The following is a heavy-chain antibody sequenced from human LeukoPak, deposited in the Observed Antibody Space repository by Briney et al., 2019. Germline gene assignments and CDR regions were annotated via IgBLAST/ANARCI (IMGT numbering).Heavy chain of an antibody. Sequence: GASVKVSCKASGYTFTSYGISWVRQAPGQGLEWMGWISAYNGNTNYAQKLQGRVTMTTDTSTSTAYMELRSLRSDDTAVYYCARAYYDFWSGYFSHHYYYYYMDVWGKGTTVTVSS. J-gene: IGHJ6*03. CDR3: ARAYYDFWSGYFSHHYYYYYMDV. D-gene: IGHD3-3*01. V-gene: IGHV1-18*01. CDR2: ISAYNGNT. CDR1: GYTFTSYG.